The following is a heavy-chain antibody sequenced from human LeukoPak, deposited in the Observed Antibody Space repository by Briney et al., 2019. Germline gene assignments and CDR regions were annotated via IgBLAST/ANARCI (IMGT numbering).Heavy chain of an antibody. J-gene: IGHJ4*02. CDR1: GFTFSSYA. D-gene: IGHD3-10*01. V-gene: IGHV3-23*01. Sequence: PGGSLRLSCAASGFTFSSYAMTWVRQAQGKGLEWVSSISSSGGSTYYADSVRGRFTISRDNSKNTLYLQMNSLRAEDTAIYYCAKDLVTGSLDYWGQGTLVTVSS. CDR2: ISSSGGST. CDR3: AKDLVTGSLDY.